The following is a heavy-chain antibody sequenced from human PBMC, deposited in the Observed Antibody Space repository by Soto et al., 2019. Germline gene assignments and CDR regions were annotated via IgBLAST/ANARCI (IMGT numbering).Heavy chain of an antibody. Sequence: QVQLQESGPGLVKPSGTLSLTCAVSGGSISSNNWWSWVRQPPGKGLEWIGEIYHSGSTNYNPSLNSRVTMSVDKSTNQFSLRLNSVTAADTAVYYCARSAVGLISVRAGFDYWGQGTLVTVSS. CDR1: GGSISSNNW. V-gene: IGHV4-4*02. J-gene: IGHJ4*02. CDR2: IYHSGST. D-gene: IGHD3-10*02. CDR3: ARSAVGLISVRAGFDY.